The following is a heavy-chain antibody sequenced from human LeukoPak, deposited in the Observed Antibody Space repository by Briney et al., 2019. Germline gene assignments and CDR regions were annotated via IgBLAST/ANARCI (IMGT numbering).Heavy chain of an antibody. V-gene: IGHV3-74*01. Sequence: GGSLRLSCGASGFTFSSYWMHWVRQAPGKGLVWVSRINSDGSSTSYADSVKGRFTISRDNAKNTLYLQMNSLRAEDTAVYYCARGDSSGYYYLNYYYYMDVWGKGTTVTVSS. CDR1: GFTFSSYW. J-gene: IGHJ6*03. D-gene: IGHD3-22*01. CDR2: INSDGSST. CDR3: ARGDSSGYYYLNYYYYMDV.